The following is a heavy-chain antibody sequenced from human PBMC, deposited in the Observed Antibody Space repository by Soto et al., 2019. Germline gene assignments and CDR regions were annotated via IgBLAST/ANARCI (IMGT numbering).Heavy chain of an antibody. CDR2: ISNDGGKQ. D-gene: IGHD2-8*01. CDR3: AVLGSAEWCV. Sequence: QVRLVESGGGVVQPGRSLSLSCAASGFPFSSYGMHWVRQAPGRGLEWVAVISNDGGKQYYAASVKGRFTISRDNSKNILYLQMHNPRTEDAARYYCAVLGSAEWCVWGQGTTVTVSS. CDR1: GFPFSSYG. J-gene: IGHJ6*02. V-gene: IGHV3-30*03.